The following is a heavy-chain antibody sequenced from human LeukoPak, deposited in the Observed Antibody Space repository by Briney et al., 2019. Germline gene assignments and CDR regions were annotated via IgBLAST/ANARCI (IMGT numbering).Heavy chain of an antibody. Sequence: GGSLRLSCAASGFTFSNAWMSWVRQAPGKGLEWVGRIKSKTDGGTTDYAAPVKGRFTIPRDDSKNTLYLQMNSLKTEDTAVYYCTTASYSSSWEGDFDYWGQGTLVTVSS. V-gene: IGHV3-15*01. D-gene: IGHD6-13*01. CDR2: IKSKTDGGTT. CDR3: TTASYSSSWEGDFDY. CDR1: GFTFSNAW. J-gene: IGHJ4*02.